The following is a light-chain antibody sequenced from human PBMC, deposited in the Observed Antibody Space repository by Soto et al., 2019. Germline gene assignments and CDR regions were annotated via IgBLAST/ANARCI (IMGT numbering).Light chain of an antibody. Sequence: DVQMTQSSSSLSASVGDRVIITCRANQTIANYLNWFQQKPGKAPKLLISDASHLEMGDPSRFSGSGSGTDFVLTISGLQSEDFATYYCQQYEYLPLTFGGGTKVDIK. V-gene: IGKV1-33*01. CDR2: DAS. CDR3: QQYEYLPLT. CDR1: QTIANY. J-gene: IGKJ4*01.